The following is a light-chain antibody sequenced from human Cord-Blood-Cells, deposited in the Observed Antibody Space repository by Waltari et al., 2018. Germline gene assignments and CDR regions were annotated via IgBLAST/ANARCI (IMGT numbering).Light chain of an antibody. CDR1: SSDVGGYNY. Sequence: QSALTQPASVSGSPGQSITISCTGTSSDVGGYNYFSWYQQHPGKAPKLIIYEVSNRPSGFSNRFSGSKSGNTASLTISGLQAEDEADYYCSSYTSSSTVVFGGGTKLTVL. J-gene: IGLJ2*01. CDR2: EVS. V-gene: IGLV2-14*01. CDR3: SSYTSSSTVV.